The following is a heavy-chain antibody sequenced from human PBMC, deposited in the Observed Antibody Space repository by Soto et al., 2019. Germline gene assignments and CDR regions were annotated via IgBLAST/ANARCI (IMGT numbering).Heavy chain of an antibody. D-gene: IGHD3-3*01. CDR1: GYTFTSYG. CDR3: AREAIGFWSGYHGNCWFDP. CDR2: ISAYNGNT. V-gene: IGHV1-18*01. Sequence: ASVKVSCKASGYTFTSYGISWVRQAPGQGLEWMGWISAYNGNTNYAQKLQGRVTMTTDTSTSTAYMELRSLRSDDTAVYYCAREAIGFWSGYHGNCWFDPWGQGTLVTVS. J-gene: IGHJ5*02.